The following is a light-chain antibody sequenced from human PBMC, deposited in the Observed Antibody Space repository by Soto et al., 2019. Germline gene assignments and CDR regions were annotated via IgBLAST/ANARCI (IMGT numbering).Light chain of an antibody. CDR2: GAS. Sequence: EKVMTQSPAALSVSPGERATLSCRASQSVNSNLAWYQQKPGQAPRLLLYGASTRATGIPARFSGSASGTELTLTISSLQSEESAVYYCQQYKEWPLTFGGGTKV. V-gene: IGKV3-15*01. CDR3: QQYKEWPLT. CDR1: QSVNSN. J-gene: IGKJ4*01.